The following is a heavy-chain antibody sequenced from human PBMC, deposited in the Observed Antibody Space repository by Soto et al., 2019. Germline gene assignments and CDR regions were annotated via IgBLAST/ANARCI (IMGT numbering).Heavy chain of an antibody. V-gene: IGHV1-69*13. CDR2: IIPVFGTA. D-gene: IGHD1-1*01. J-gene: IGHJ1*01. CDR3: ARGWNDFPH. CDR1: GGTFSSYA. Sequence: ASVKVSCKASGGTFSSYAISWVRQAPGQGLECMGGIIPVFGTANYAQKFQGRVTINADESTSTVYMELSSLRSEETAVYYCARGWNDFPHWGQGTLVTVSS.